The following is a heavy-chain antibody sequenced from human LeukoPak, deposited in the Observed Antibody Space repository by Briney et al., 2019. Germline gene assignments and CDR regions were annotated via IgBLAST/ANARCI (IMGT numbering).Heavy chain of an antibody. CDR3: ARSLPYGTTWYGRSDF. J-gene: IGHJ4*02. CDR2: IRQDGDTK. CDR1: GFTVSSNY. Sequence: GGSLRLSCAASGFTVSSNYMSWVRQAPGKGLEWVANIRQDGDTKYYVDSVKGRFTISRDNAMNSLYLQMNSLRAEDTAIYYCARSLPYGTTWYGRSDFWGQGTLVTVSS. V-gene: IGHV3-7*03. D-gene: IGHD6-13*01.